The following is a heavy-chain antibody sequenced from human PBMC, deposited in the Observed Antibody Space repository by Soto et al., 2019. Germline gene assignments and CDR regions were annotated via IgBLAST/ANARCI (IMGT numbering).Heavy chain of an antibody. Sequence: PSETLSLTCAVYGGSFSGYYWSWIRQPPGKGLEWIGEINHSGSTNYNPSLKSRVTISVDTSKNQFSLKLSSVTAADTAVYYCARARLGRRGSGWYGSLDPWGQGTLVTVAS. CDR3: ARARLGRRGSGWYGSLDP. CDR1: GGSFSGYY. D-gene: IGHD6-19*01. J-gene: IGHJ5*02. CDR2: INHSGST. V-gene: IGHV4-34*01.